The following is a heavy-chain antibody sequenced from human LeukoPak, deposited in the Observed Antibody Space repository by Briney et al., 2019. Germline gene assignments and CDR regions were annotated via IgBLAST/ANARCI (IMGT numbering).Heavy chain of an antibody. CDR3: ARGTGHYYDSSGYWVDY. V-gene: IGHV4-34*01. D-gene: IGHD3-22*01. J-gene: IGHJ4*02. Sequence: SETLSLTCAVYGGSFSGYYWSWIRQPPGKGLEWIGEINHSGSTNYNPSLKSRVTISVDTSKNQFSLKLSSVTAADTAVYYCARGTGHYYDSSGYWVDYWGQGTLVTVSS. CDR2: INHSGST. CDR1: GGSFSGYY.